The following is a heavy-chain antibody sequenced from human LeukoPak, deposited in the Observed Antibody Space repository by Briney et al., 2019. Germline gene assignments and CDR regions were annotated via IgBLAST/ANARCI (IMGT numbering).Heavy chain of an antibody. CDR3: ARAEYFDWVYWFDP. CDR2: ISAYNGNT. J-gene: IGHJ5*02. D-gene: IGHD3-9*01. CDR1: GYTFTSYD. Sequence: GASVKVSCKASGYTFTSYDISWVRQAPGQGLEWMGWISAYNGNTNYAQKLQGRVTMTTDTSTSTAYMELRSLRSDDTAVYYCARAEYFDWVYWFDPWGQGTLVTVSS. V-gene: IGHV1-18*01.